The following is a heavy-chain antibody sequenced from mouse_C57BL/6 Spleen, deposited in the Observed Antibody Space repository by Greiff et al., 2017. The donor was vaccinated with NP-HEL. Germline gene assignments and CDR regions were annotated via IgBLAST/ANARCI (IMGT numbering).Heavy chain of an antibody. J-gene: IGHJ3*01. Sequence: EVKLVESGPGLVKPSQSLSLTCSVTGYSITSGYYWNWIRQFPGNKLEWMGYISYDGSNNYNPSLKNRISITRDTSKNQFFLKLNSVTTEDTATYYCARVYYDYDRFAYWGQVTLVTVSA. D-gene: IGHD2-4*01. CDR3: ARVYYDYDRFAY. CDR1: GYSITSGYY. V-gene: IGHV3-6*01. CDR2: ISYDGSN.